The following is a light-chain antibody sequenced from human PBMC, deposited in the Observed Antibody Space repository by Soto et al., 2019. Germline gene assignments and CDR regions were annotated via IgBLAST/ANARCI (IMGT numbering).Light chain of an antibody. V-gene: IGLV2-8*01. CDR3: SSFVGSNNFAV. Sequence: QSALTQPPSASGSPGQSVTISCTGTGSDIGAYNYVSWYQQYPGKAPKVMIYDVIKRPSGVPDRFSGSKSGNTASLTVSGLRADDEAVYYCSSFVGSNNFAVFGGGTKLTVL. J-gene: IGLJ2*01. CDR2: DVI. CDR1: GSDIGAYNY.